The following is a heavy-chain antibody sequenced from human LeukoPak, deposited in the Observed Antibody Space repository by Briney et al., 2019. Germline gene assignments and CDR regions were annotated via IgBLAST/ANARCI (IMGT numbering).Heavy chain of an antibody. CDR2: MNPNSGNK. V-gene: IGHV1-8*01. J-gene: IGHJ4*02. D-gene: IGHD5-12*01. CDR1: GYTFTSYD. CDR3: ARGNSGYDLYYFDY. Sequence: ASVKVSCKASGYTFTSYDINWVRQATGQGLEWMGGMNPNSGNKGYAQKFQGRVTMTRNTSISTAYMELSSLRSEDTAVYYCARGNSGYDLYYFDYWGQGTLVTVSS.